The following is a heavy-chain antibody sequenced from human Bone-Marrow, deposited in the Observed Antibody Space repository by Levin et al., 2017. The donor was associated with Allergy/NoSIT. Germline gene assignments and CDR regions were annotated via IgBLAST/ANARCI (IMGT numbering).Heavy chain of an antibody. J-gene: IGHJ4*02. D-gene: IGHD6-13*01. CDR1: GFTFSSYA. Sequence: LSLPCAASGFTFSSYAMSWVRQAPGKGLEWVSAISGSGGSTYYADSVKGRFTISRDNSKNTLYLQMNSLRAEDTAIYYCAKEYTSTSSHHFDYWGQGTLVTVSS. V-gene: IGHV3-23*01. CDR2: ISGSGGST. CDR3: AKEYTSTSSHHFDY.